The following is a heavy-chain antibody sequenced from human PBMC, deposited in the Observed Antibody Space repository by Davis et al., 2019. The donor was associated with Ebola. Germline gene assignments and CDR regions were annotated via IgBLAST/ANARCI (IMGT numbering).Heavy chain of an antibody. J-gene: IGHJ4*02. CDR1: GFTFSSYA. D-gene: IGHD3-22*01. Sequence: GESLKISCAASGFTFSSYAMSWVRQAPGKGLVWVSNIKSDGSTTNYADSVKGRFTISRDNAKNTLYLQMNNLRAEDTAVYFCVRLAGPNWGQGTLVAVSS. V-gene: IGHV3-74*01. CDR3: VRLAGPN. CDR2: IKSDGSTT.